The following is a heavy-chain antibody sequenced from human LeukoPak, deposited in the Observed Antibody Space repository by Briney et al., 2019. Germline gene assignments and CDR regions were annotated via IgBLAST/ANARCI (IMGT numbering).Heavy chain of an antibody. V-gene: IGHV1-8*01. CDR3: ARRRPPAAAGTFPRWYNWFDP. Sequence: GASVKVSCKASGYTFTSYDINWVRQATGQGLEWMGWMNPNSGNTGYAQKFQGRVTMTRNTSISTAYMELSSLRSEDTAVYYCARRRPPAAAGTFPRWYNWFDPWGQGTLVTVSS. CDR1: GYTFTSYD. J-gene: IGHJ5*02. D-gene: IGHD6-13*01. CDR2: MNPNSGNT.